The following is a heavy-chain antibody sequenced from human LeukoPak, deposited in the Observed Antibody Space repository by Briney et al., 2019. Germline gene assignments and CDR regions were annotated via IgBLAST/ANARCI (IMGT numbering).Heavy chain of an antibody. CDR1: GFTFSSYA. V-gene: IGHV3-30-3*01. CDR3: ARAPEWPLRGGYYGMDV. Sequence: GGSLRLSCAASGFTFSSYAMHWVRQAPGKGLEWVAVISYDGSNKYYADSVKGRFTISRDNSKNTLYLQMNSLRAEDTAVYYCARAPEWPLRGGYYGMDVWDQGTTVTVSS. D-gene: IGHD3-3*01. CDR2: ISYDGSNK. J-gene: IGHJ6*02.